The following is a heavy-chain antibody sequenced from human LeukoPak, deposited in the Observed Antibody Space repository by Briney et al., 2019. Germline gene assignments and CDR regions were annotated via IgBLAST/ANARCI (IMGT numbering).Heavy chain of an antibody. CDR1: GFTFSSYA. D-gene: IGHD3-9*01. J-gene: IGHJ4*02. V-gene: IGHV3-30*04. CDR3: AKDHRYFEYLGKAADY. Sequence: GGSLRLSCAASGFTFSSYAMHWVRQAPGKGLEWVAVISYDGSNKYYADSVKGRFTISRDNSKNTLYLQMNSLRPEDTAVYYCAKDHRYFEYLGKAADYWGPGTMVTVSS. CDR2: ISYDGSNK.